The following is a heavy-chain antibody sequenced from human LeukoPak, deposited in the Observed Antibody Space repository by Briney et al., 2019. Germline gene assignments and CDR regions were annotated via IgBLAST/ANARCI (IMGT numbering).Heavy chain of an antibody. V-gene: IGHV4-61*01. CDR1: GYSISSGYY. Sequence: PSETLSLTCTVSGYSISSGYYWSWIRQPPGKGLEWIGYIYYSGSTNYNPSLKSRVTISVDTSKNQFSLKLSSVTAADTAVYYCARGLILGYYYYYMDVWGKGTTVTISS. D-gene: IGHD7-27*01. CDR2: IYYSGST. J-gene: IGHJ6*03. CDR3: ARGLILGYYYYYMDV.